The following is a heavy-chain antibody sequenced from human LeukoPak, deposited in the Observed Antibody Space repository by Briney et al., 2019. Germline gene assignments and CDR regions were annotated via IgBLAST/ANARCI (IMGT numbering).Heavy chain of an antibody. D-gene: IGHD3-3*01. CDR3: ARDQRITIFGVVMGGFGLDV. Sequence: ASVKVSCKASGYTFTGYYMHWVRQAPGQGLEWMGWINPNSGGTNYAQKFQGRVTMTRDTSISTAYMELSRLRSDDTAVYYCARDQRITIFGVVMGGFGLDVWGKGTTVTVSS. CDR2: INPNSGGT. CDR1: GYTFTGYY. V-gene: IGHV1-2*02. J-gene: IGHJ6*04.